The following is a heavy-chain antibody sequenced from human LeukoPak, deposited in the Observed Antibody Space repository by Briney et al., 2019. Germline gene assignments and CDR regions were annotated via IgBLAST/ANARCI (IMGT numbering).Heavy chain of an antibody. J-gene: IGHJ4*02. CDR3: ARQGPSDY. CDR2: TFPADSDT. V-gene: IGHV5-51*01. CDR1: GYSFTSNW. Sequence: GESLKISCKASGYSFTSNWIGWVRQLPGKGLEWMGITFPADSDTRYSPSFQGQVSISADKSISTAYLQWSSLKASETAIYYCARQGPSDYWGQGTLVTVSS.